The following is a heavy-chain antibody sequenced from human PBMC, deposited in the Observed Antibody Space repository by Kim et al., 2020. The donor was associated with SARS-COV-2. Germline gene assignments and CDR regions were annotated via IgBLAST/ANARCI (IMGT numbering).Heavy chain of an antibody. D-gene: IGHD6-19*01. CDR3: ARRALGAIAVAGTLNAFDI. Sequence: SETLSLTCTVSGGSISSYYWSLIRQPPGKGLEWIGYIYYSGSTNYNPSLKSRVTISVDTSKNQFSLKLSSVTAADTAVYYCARRALGAIAVAGTLNAFDIWGQGTMVTVSS. J-gene: IGHJ3*02. CDR2: IYYSGST. V-gene: IGHV4-59*08. CDR1: GGSISSYY.